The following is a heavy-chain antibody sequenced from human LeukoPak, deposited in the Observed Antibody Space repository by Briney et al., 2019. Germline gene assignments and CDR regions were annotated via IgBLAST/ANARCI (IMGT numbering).Heavy chain of an antibody. CDR2: INSDGSST. Sequence: PGGSLRLPCAASGFTFSSYWMHWVRQAPAKELVWVSRINSDGSSTSYADSVKGRFTISRDNAKNTMYLQMNMLRAEDTAVYYCARVLWSYYYYGMDVWGQGTTVTVSS. D-gene: IGHD3-10*01. CDR1: GFTFSSYW. V-gene: IGHV3-74*01. J-gene: IGHJ6*02. CDR3: ARVLWSYYYYGMDV.